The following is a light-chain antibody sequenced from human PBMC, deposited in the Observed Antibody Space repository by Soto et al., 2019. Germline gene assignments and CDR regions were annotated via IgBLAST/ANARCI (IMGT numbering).Light chain of an antibody. CDR2: DIS. CDR1: QSVDRF. Sequence: EIVLTQSPVTLYLSPGERATLSCRASQSVDRFIAWYQQKPGQAPRLLIYDISNRATGIPTRFSASGSGTDFTLTISSLEPEDFAVYYCQQRQAFGQGTKVDIK. CDR3: QQRQA. J-gene: IGKJ1*01. V-gene: IGKV3-11*01.